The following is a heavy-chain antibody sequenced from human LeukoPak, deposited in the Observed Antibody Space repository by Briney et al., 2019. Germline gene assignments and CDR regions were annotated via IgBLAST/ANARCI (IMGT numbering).Heavy chain of an antibody. CDR1: GFTFSSYS. V-gene: IGHV3-30*03. Sequence: GGSLRLSCAASGFTFSSYSMNWVRQAPGKGLEGVAVISYDGSNKYYADSVKGRFTISRDNSKNTLYLQMNSLRAEDTAVYYCARDSYDSSGYYEPLDYWGQGTLVTVSS. CDR3: ARDSYDSSGYYEPLDY. CDR2: ISYDGSNK. D-gene: IGHD3-22*01. J-gene: IGHJ4*02.